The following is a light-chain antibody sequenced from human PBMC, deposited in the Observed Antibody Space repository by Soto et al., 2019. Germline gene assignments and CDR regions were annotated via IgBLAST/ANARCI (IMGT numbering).Light chain of an antibody. V-gene: IGLV2-8*01. CDR1: SSDVGGHNY. J-gene: IGLJ2*01. Sequence: QSALTQPPSASGSPGQSVTISCTGTSSDVGGHNYVSWYQQHPGKVPKLIIYDVSKRSSGVPDRFSASKSGNTASLTVSGLQAEDEAEYYCSSYGGSTNFVIFGGGTKLT. CDR2: DVS. CDR3: SSYGGSTNFVI.